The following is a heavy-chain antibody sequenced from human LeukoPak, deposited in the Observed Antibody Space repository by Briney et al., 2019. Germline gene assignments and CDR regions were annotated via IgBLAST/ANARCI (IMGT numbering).Heavy chain of an antibody. CDR1: GGSISSYY. CDR2: IYYSGST. CDR3: ARGTDERWLQWGNYYMDV. J-gene: IGHJ6*03. D-gene: IGHD5-24*01. V-gene: IGHV4-59*01. Sequence: PSETLSLTCTVAGGSISSYYWSWIRQPPGKVLEWIGYIYYSGSTNYNPSLKSRLTISVDTSKKQFSLKLSSVTAADTAVYYCARGTDERWLQWGNYYMDVWGKGTTVTVSS.